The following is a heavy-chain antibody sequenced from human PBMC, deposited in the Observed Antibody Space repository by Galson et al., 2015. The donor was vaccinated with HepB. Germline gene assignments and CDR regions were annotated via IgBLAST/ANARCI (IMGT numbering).Heavy chain of an antibody. CDR2: INQDGAKK. V-gene: IGHV3-7*03. CDR3: ARDSTYYDGSAYYDNLDS. Sequence: SLRLSCAASGFTFSSYWMTWVRQAPGKGLEWVANINQDGAKKNYVDSVKGRFTISRDNAKKSLYLEMNSLRAEDTAMYHCARDSTYYDGSAYYDNLDSWGQGTLVTVSS. D-gene: IGHD3-22*01. J-gene: IGHJ4*02. CDR1: GFTFSSYW.